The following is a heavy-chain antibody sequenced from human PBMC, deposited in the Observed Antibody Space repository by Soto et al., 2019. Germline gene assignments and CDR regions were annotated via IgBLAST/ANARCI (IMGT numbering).Heavy chain of an antibody. V-gene: IGHV1-69*13. Sequence: GASVKVSCKASGGTFSSYAISWVRQAPGQGLEWMGGIIPIFGTANYAQKFQGRVTITADESTSTAYMELSSLRSEDTAVYYRARDLHRYCSSTSCYLYWDGGVYYYYGMDVWGQGTTVTVSS. CDR1: GGTFSSYA. J-gene: IGHJ6*02. CDR2: IIPIFGTA. D-gene: IGHD2-2*01. CDR3: ARDLHRYCSSTSCYLYWDGGVYYYYGMDV.